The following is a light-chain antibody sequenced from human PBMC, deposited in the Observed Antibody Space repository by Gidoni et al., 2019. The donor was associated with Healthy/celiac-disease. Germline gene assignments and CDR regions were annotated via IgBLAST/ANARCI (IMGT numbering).Light chain of an antibody. CDR2: GAS. V-gene: IGKV3-20*01. CDR1: QSVSSSY. CDR3: QQYGSWT. J-gene: IGKJ1*01. Sequence: EIVLTQSPGTLSLSPGERATLSCRASQSVSSSYLAWYQQKPGQAPRLLIYGASSRATGIADRFSGSGSGTDFTLIISRLEPEDYAGYYCQQYGSWTFGQGTKVEIK.